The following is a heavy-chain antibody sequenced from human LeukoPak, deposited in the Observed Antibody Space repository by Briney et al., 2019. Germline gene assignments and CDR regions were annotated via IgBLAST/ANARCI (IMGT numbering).Heavy chain of an antibody. D-gene: IGHD6-19*01. J-gene: IGHJ4*02. CDR3: AREYDSRGRFDY. CDR2: ISSSGSPI. CDR1: GDSFTRHT. Sequence: GGSLRLSCTGSGDSFTRHTMNWVRRAPGKGLEWISYISSSGSPIYYADSVKGRFSISRDNARTSLYLQMNSLRAEDTAVYYCAREYDSRGRFDYWGQGTLVTVSS. V-gene: IGHV3-48*01.